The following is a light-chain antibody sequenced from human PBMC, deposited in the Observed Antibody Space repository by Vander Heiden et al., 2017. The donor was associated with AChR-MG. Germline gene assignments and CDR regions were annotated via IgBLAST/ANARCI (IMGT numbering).Light chain of an antibody. Sequence: SYKLTQPPSVSVSPPQTATLTCSGDNLGDKYVSWYQQKPGQPPLLVIYQKDKRPSGIPERFSGSNSGNTATLTISGTQSVDEADFFCQAWDSRSNWVFGGGTKLTVL. J-gene: IGLJ3*02. V-gene: IGLV3-1*01. CDR1: NLGDKY. CDR3: QAWDSRSNWV. CDR2: QKD.